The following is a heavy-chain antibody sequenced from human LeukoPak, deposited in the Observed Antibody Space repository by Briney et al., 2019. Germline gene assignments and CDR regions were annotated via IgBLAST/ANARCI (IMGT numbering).Heavy chain of an antibody. CDR1: GGSISSGSYY. V-gene: IGHV4-61*02. CDR2: IYTSGST. CDR3: ARHYVRRKYCTNGVCYTSYYYMDV. Sequence: SQTLSLTCTVSGGSISSGSYYWSWIRQPAGKGLEWIGRIYTSGSTNYNPSLKSRVTISVDTSKNQFSLKLSSVTAADTAVYYCARHYVRRKYCTNGVCYTSYYYMDVWGKGTTVTVSS. J-gene: IGHJ6*03. D-gene: IGHD2-8*01.